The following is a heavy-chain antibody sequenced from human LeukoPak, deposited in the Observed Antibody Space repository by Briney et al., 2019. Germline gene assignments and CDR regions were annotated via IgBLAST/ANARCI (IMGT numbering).Heavy chain of an antibody. Sequence: SSYYWGWIRQPPGKGLEWVSSISSSSSYIYYADSVKGRFTISRDNAKNSLYLQMNSLRAEDTAVYYCARESVVVNAFDIWGQGTMVTVSS. J-gene: IGHJ3*02. CDR1: SSYY. CDR3: ARESVVVNAFDI. CDR2: ISSSSSYI. D-gene: IGHD3-22*01. V-gene: IGHV3-21*01.